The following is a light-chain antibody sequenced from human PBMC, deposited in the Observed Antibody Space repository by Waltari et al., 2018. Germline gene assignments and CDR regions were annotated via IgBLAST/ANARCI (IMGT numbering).Light chain of an antibody. CDR2: GAS. V-gene: IGKV3-15*01. J-gene: IGKJ5*01. Sequence: EIVMTQSPATLSVSPGERATLPCRASQSVSSNLAWYQQKPGQAPRLLIYGASTRATGIPARLSGSGSGTEFTLTISSLQSEDFAVYYCQQYNNWPITFGQGTRLEIK. CDR3: QQYNNWPIT. CDR1: QSVSSN.